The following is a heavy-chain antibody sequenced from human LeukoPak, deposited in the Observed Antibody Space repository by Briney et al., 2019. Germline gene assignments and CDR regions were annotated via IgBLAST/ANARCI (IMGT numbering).Heavy chain of an antibody. D-gene: IGHD3-3*01. Sequence: GSVKVSCKVSGYTLTELSMHWVRQAPGKGLEWMGGFDPEDGGTIYAQKFQGRVTMTEDTSTDTAYMELSSLRSEDTAVYYCATTISTGYYGMDVWGQGTTVTVSS. V-gene: IGHV1-24*01. J-gene: IGHJ6*02. CDR2: FDPEDGGT. CDR1: GYTLTELS. CDR3: ATTISTGYYGMDV.